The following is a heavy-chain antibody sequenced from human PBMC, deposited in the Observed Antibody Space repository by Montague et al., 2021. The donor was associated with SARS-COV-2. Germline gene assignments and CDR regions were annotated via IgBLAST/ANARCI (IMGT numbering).Heavy chain of an antibody. CDR2: YYSGST. V-gene: IGHV4-31*02. CDR3: SSAIAVADPHYYYYGMDV. J-gene: IGHJ6*01. D-gene: IGHD6-19*01. Sequence: YYSGSTYYNPSLKSRVIMSIDTSKHQFSLKVSSVTAADTATYFCSSAIAVADPHYYYYGMDVWGQGTTVIGSS.